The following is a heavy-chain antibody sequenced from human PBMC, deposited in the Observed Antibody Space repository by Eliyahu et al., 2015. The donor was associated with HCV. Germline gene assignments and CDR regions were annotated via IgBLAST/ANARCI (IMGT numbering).Heavy chain of an antibody. V-gene: IGHV3-7*01. CDR3: AKDPVTEY. D-gene: IGHD4-17*01. Sequence: EVQLVXSGGGLVQPGGSLTLSCEASGFXFSDNYMSWVRQAPGGGXEWLANIKGDGSDIHYADSVKGRFTISRDSAKKSLYLQMNRLRVDDTAVYYCAKDPVTEYWGQGTLVTVSS. J-gene: IGHJ4*02. CDR1: GFXFSDNY. CDR2: IKGDGSDI.